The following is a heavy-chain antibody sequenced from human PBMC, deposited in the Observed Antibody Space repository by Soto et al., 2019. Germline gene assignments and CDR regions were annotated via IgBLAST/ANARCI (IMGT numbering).Heavy chain of an antibody. J-gene: IGHJ4*02. CDR2: IDPSDSQT. CDR1: GYSFAGYW. D-gene: IGHD3-22*01. V-gene: IGHV5-10-1*01. CDR3: ARQIYDSDTGPNFQYYFDS. Sequence: GESLKISCKGSGYSFAGYWITWVRQKPGKGREWMGRIDPSDSQTYYSPSFRGHVTISVTKSITTVFLQWSSLRASDTAMYYCARQIYDSDTGPNFQYYFDSWGQGTPVTVSS.